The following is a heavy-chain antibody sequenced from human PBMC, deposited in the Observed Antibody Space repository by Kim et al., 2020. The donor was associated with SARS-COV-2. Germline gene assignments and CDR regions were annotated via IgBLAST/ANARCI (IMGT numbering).Heavy chain of an antibody. J-gene: IGHJ4*02. Sequence: GGSLRLSCAASGFSFSSYWMTWVRQAPGKGLEWVATLNEDGSKSYYLHSMKGRFTIFRDNAGKSLYLQMSSLRVEDTAMYYCVRGVVATPGTDYWGQGTLVTVSS. V-gene: IGHV3-7*04. D-gene: IGHD2-21*01. CDR3: VRGVVATPGTDY. CDR1: GFSFSSYW. CDR2: LNEDGSKS.